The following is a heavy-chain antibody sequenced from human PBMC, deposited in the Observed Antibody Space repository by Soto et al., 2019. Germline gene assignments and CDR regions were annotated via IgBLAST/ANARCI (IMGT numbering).Heavy chain of an antibody. CDR2: ITPYKSDT. D-gene: IGHD1-1*01. CDR1: GYTFTFRY. CDR3: ARFPFAGSDGSDI. J-gene: IGHJ3*02. V-gene: IGHV1-45*02. Sequence: SVKVACKASGYTFTFRYLHWVRQAPGQALEWMGWITPYKSDTNYAQKFQDRVTITRDRSVSTAYMELSNLRSDDTAMYYCARFPFAGSDGSDIWCQGTMVTV.